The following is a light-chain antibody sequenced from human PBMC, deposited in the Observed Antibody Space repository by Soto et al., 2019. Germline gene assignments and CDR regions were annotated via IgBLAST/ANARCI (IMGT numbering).Light chain of an antibody. V-gene: IGKV1-33*01. CDR3: RQYDYLPT. J-gene: IGKJ3*01. CDR2: DAS. Sequence: DIRMTQSPSSLSASVGDRVTITCQASQDISNYLNWYQQKPGKAPKLLIYDASTLETGVPSRFSGSGSGTDFTITISSLQPEDIGTYYCRQYDYLPTFGPGTKVDIK. CDR1: QDISNY.